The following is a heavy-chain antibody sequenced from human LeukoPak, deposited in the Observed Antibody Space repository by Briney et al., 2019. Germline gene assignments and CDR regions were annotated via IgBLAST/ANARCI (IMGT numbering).Heavy chain of an antibody. CDR3: ARDHEFTVHFDY. CDR1: GFTFSYYW. CDR2: IKEDGSEN. J-gene: IGHJ4*02. Sequence: PGGSLRLSCAASGFTFSYYWMSWVRQAPGQGLEWVANIKEDGSENYSVDSVKGRFTISRDNAKNSLYLQMNSLRAEDTAVYYCARDHEFTVHFDYWGQGTLVTVSS. V-gene: IGHV3-7*01. D-gene: IGHD4-17*01.